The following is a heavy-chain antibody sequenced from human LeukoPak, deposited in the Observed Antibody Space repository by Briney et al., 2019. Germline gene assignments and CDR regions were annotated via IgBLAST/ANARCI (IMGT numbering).Heavy chain of an antibody. CDR1: GYTFTGYY. D-gene: IGHD2-2*01. CDR2: INPNSGGT. J-gene: IGHJ5*02. V-gene: IGHV1-2*06. CDR3: ATLENIVVVPAGWFDP. Sequence: ASVKVSCKASGYTFTGYYMHWVRQAPGQGLEWMGRINPNSGGTNYAQKFQGRVTMTRDTSISTAYMELSRLRSDDTAVYYCATLENIVVVPAGWFDPWGQGTLVIVSS.